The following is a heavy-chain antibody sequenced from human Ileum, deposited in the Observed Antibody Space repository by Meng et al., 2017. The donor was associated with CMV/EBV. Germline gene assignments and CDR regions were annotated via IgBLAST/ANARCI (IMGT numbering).Heavy chain of an antibody. J-gene: IGHJ6*02. CDR3: AKDRDVVVPAASWGYYGMDV. D-gene: IGHD2-2*01. V-gene: IGHV3-23*01. Sequence: SCAASGFTFSSYAMSWVRQAPGKGLEWVSGISGSGGSTYYADSVKGRFTISRDNSKNTLYLQMNSLRVEDTAVYYCAKDRDVVVPAASWGYYGMDVWGQGTTVTVSS. CDR1: GFTFSSYA. CDR2: ISGSGGST.